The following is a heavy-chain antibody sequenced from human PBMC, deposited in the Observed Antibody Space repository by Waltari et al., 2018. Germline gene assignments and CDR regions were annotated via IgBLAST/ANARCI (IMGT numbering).Heavy chain of an antibody. V-gene: IGHV4-39*01. CDR1: GGSISSSSYY. CDR3: ARRSGYSYALDV. J-gene: IGHJ6*04. Sequence: QLQLQESVPGLVKPSETLSLTCTVSGGSISSSSYYWGWPRQPPGKGLEWIGSIYYSGSTYYNPSLKSRVTISVDTSKNQFSLKLSSVTAADTAVYYCARRSGYSYALDVWGKGTTVTVSS. CDR2: IYYSGST. D-gene: IGHD5-18*01.